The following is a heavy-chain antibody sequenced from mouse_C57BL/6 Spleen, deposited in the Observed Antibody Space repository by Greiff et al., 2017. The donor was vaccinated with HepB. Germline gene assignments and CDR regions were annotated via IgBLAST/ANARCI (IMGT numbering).Heavy chain of an antibody. CDR2: IYPSDSET. Sequence: QVQLKQPGAELVRPGSSVKLSCKASGYTFTSYWMDWVKQRPGQGLEWIGNIYPSDSETHYNQKFKDKATLTVDKSSSTAYMQLSSLTSEDSAVYYCARLETAQAPFAYWGQGTLVTVSA. V-gene: IGHV1-61*01. J-gene: IGHJ3*01. CDR1: GYTFTSYW. CDR3: ARLETAQAPFAY. D-gene: IGHD3-2*02.